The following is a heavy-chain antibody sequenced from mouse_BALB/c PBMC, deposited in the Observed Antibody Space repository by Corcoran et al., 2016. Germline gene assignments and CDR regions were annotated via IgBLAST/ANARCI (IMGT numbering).Heavy chain of an antibody. CDR3: AREDHYYGSSPFAY. V-gene: IGHV9-3-1*01. CDR1: GYTFTNYG. Sequence: QIQLVQSGPELKKPGETVKISCKASGYTFTNYGMNWVKQAPGKGLKWMGWINTYTGEPTYADDFKGRFAFSLETSASTAYLQINNLKNEDTATYFCAREDHYYGSSPFAYWGQGTLVTVSA. J-gene: IGHJ3*01. D-gene: IGHD1-1*01. CDR2: INTYTGEP.